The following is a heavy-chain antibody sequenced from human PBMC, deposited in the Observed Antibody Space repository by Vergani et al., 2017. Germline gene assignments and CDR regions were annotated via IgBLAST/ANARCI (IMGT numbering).Heavy chain of an antibody. CDR2: IYYSGST. CDR1: GCSISSGGYY. V-gene: IGHV4-31*03. D-gene: IGHD2-15*01. J-gene: IGHJ3*02. Sequence: QVQLQESGPGLVKPSQTLSLTCTVSGCSISSGGYYWSWIRQHPGKGLEWIGYIYYSGSTYYNPSLKSRVTISVDTSKNQFSLKLSSVTAADTAVYYCAREPCSGCSWYHDAFDIWGQGTMVTVSS. CDR3: AREPCSGCSWYHDAFDI.